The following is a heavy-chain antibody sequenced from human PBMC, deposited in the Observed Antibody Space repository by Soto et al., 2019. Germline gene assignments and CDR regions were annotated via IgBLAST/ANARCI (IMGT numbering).Heavy chain of an antibody. V-gene: IGHV3-23*01. J-gene: IGHJ5*02. CDR1: GFTFSSYA. CDR2: ISGSGGST. CDR3: AKDRPLWFGELGGWFDP. D-gene: IGHD3-10*01. Sequence: GGSLRLSCAASGFTFSSYAMSWVRQAPGKGLEWVSAISGSGGSTYYADSVKGRFTISRDNSKNTLYLQMNSLRAEDTAVYYCAKDRPLWFGELGGWFDPWGQGTLVTVSS.